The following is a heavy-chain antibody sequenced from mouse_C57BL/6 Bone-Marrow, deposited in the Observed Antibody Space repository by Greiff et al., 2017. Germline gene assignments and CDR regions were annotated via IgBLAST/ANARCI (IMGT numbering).Heavy chain of an antibody. V-gene: IGHV5-9-1*02. Sequence: EVKLVESGEGLVKPGGSLKLSCAASGFTFSSYAMSWVRQTPEKRLEWVAYISSGGDYIYYADTVKGRFTISRDNARNTLYLQMSSLKSEDTAMYYCTRADVLLRFFDYWGQGTTLTVSS. CDR1: GFTFSSYA. J-gene: IGHJ2*01. CDR3: TRADVLLRFFDY. D-gene: IGHD1-1*01. CDR2: ISSGGDYI.